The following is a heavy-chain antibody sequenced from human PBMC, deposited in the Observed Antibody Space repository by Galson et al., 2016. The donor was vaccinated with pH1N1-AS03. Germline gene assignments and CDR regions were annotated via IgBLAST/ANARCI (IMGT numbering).Heavy chain of an antibody. J-gene: IGHJ5*02. D-gene: IGHD3-3*01. CDR3: AHGILANDDFWSGPFNWFDP. CDR1: GFSLRTSGMG. V-gene: IGHV2-5*01. CDR2: IYWNDDE. Sequence: PALVKPTQSLTLTCTFSGFSLRTSGMGVGWIRQSPGEALEWLALIYWNDDERYNPSLTNRLTIAKDASKNQVVLTMTNMDPVDTATYYFAHGILANDDFWSGPFNWFDPWGQGILVTVS.